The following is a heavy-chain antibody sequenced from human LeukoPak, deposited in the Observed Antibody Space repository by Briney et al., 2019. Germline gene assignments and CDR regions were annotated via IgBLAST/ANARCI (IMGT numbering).Heavy chain of an antibody. J-gene: IGHJ4*02. CDR3: ARDRYSSMWSVFEY. D-gene: IGHD6-13*01. Sequence: GGSLRLSCAASGFTFSSFGMHWVRQSPGKGLEWVAVIWYDGSTKVYADSVKGRFTISRDNSRNTLYLQVNGLRAEDTAVYYCARDRYSSMWSVFEYWGQGALVTVSS. CDR1: GFTFSSFG. CDR2: IWYDGSTK. V-gene: IGHV3-33*01.